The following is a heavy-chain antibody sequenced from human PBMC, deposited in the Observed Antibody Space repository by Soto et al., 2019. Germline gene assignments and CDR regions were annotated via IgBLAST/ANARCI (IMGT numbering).Heavy chain of an antibody. J-gene: IGHJ4*02. Sequence: PGGSLRLSCAASGFTFSSYWMSWVRQAPGKGLEWVANIKQDGSEKYYVDSVKGRFTISRDNAKNSLYLQMNSLRAEDTAVYYCARGYYCGGDCYPLYLDYWGQGTLVTVSS. D-gene: IGHD2-21*02. CDR3: ARGYYCGGDCYPLYLDY. V-gene: IGHV3-7*01. CDR2: IKQDGSEK. CDR1: GFTFSSYW.